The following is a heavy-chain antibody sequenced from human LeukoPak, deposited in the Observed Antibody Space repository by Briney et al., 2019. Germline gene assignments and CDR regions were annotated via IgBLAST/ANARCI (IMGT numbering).Heavy chain of an antibody. CDR2: IYSGGST. V-gene: IGHV3-66*01. CDR1: GFTVSSNY. D-gene: IGHD3-22*01. CDR3: ASAEYYYDSRED. Sequence: GRSLRLSCAASGFTVSSNYMSWVRQAPGKGLEWVSVIYSGGSTYYADSVKGRFTISRDNSKNTLYLQMNSLRAEDTAVYYCASAEYYYDSREDWGQGTLVTVSS. J-gene: IGHJ4*02.